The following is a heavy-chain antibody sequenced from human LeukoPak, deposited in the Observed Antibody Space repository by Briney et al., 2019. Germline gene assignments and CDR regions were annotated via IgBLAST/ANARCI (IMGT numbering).Heavy chain of an antibody. D-gene: IGHD3-22*01. CDR2: IYTSGST. CDR1: GGSISSGSYY. CDR3: ARTSYYYDSSGYYPIPFDY. V-gene: IGHV4-61*02. Sequence: SLTLSLTCTVSGGSISSGSYYWSWLRQPAGTGLEWIGRIYTSGSTNYNPSLKSRVTISVDTSKNQFSLKLSSVTAADTAVYYCARTSYYYDSSGYYPIPFDYWGQGTLVTVSS. J-gene: IGHJ4*02.